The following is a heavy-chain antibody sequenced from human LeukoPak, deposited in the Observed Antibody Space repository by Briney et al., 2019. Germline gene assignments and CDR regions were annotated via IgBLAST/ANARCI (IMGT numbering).Heavy chain of an antibody. D-gene: IGHD1-26*01. Sequence: PSETLSLTCTVSGGSVSIYYWSWIRQPPGKGLEWIGYIYHSGSTNYNPSLKSRVTISVDTSKNQFSLKLSSVTAADAAVYYCAKDDGSRSYSVYWGQGTLVTVSS. CDR1: GGSVSIYY. CDR3: AKDDGSRSYSVY. CDR2: IYHSGST. V-gene: IGHV4-59*02. J-gene: IGHJ4*02.